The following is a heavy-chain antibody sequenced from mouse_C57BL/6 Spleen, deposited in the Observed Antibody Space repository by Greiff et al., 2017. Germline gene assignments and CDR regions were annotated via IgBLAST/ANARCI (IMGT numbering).Heavy chain of an antibody. CDR3: ARAGYYLDY. CDR1: GYTFTSYW. J-gene: IGHJ2*01. Sequence: VKLQESGAELVKPGASVKMSCKASGYTFTSYWITWVKQRPGQGLEWIGDIYPGSGSTNYNEKFKSKATLTVDTSSSTAYMQLSSLTSEDSAVYYCARAGYYLDYWGQGTTLTVSS. CDR2: IYPGSGST. D-gene: IGHD2-2*01. V-gene: IGHV1-55*01.